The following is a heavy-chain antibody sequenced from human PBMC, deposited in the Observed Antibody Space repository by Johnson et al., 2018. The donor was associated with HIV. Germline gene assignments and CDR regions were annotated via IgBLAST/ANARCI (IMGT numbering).Heavy chain of an antibody. D-gene: IGHD3-22*01. CDR3: ARGRAYYYDSSGDAFDI. J-gene: IGHJ3*02. CDR2: IYSGGST. CDR1: GFTVSSNY. V-gene: IGHV3-53*01. Sequence: VQLVESGGGLIQPGGSLRLSCAASGFTVSSNYRNWVRQAPGKGLEWVSLIYSGGSTNYADSVKGRFTISRYNSKNTLYLQMNSLRAEDTAVYYCARGRAYYYDSSGDAFDIWGQGTMVTVSS.